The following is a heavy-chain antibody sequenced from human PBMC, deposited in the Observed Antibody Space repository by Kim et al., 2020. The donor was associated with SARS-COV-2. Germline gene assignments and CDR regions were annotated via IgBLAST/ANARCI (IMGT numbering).Heavy chain of an antibody. V-gene: IGHV3-13*04. Sequence: GGSLRLSCAASGFIFSSHDMHWVRQVSGKGLEWVATIDSAGETYYPDSVKGRFTISREDAKNSLYLQMNSLRAGDMAVYYCARTGGSGRYPVYGMDVWGQGTTVTLSS. CDR3: ARTGGSGRYPVYGMDV. J-gene: IGHJ6*02. CDR2: IDSAGET. D-gene: IGHD3-10*01. CDR1: GFIFSSHD.